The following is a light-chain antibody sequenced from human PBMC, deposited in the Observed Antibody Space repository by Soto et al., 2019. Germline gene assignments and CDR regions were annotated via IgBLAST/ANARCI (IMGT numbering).Light chain of an antibody. Sequence: DVLRTHSPDSLAVALGERASIDCKSSQSFLYVSNNKNYLAWYQQKPGQPPKLLIYWASTRESGVPDRFSGSGSGTDFTLTISSLQAEDVAVYYCQQYYSTPQTFGQGTKVDIK. J-gene: IGKJ1*01. CDR2: WAS. V-gene: IGKV4-1*01. CDR1: QSFLYVSNNKNY. CDR3: QQYYSTPQT.